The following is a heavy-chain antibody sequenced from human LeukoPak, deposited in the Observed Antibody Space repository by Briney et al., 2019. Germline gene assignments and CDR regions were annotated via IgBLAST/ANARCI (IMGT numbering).Heavy chain of an antibody. CDR1: TDSMTSYY. V-gene: IGHV4-59*08. D-gene: IGHD3-9*01. J-gene: IGHJ2*01. CDR3: ARLHLYYDILTPRYFDL. Sequence: PSETLSLTRSVSTDSMTSYYWTWIRQPPGKGLKWIGDIYYTGRANYNPSLKSRVSISVDTSKNQFSLKFRSVTAADTAVYFCARLHLYYDILTPRYFDLWGRGNLVTVSS. CDR2: IYYTGRA.